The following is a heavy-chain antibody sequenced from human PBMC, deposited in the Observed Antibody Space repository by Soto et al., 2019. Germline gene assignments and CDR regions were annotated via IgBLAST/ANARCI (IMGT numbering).Heavy chain of an antibody. V-gene: IGHV1-69*13. CDR3: ARSFSGSEYYYYYYGMDV. D-gene: IGHD6-19*01. J-gene: IGHJ6*02. CDR1: GGTFSSYA. CDR2: IIPIFGTA. Sequence: VASVKVSCKASGGTFSSYAISWVRQAPGQGLEWMGGIIPIFGTANYAQKFQGRVTITADESTSTAYMELSSLRSEDTAVYYCARSFSGSEYYYYYYGMDVWGQGTTVTVSS.